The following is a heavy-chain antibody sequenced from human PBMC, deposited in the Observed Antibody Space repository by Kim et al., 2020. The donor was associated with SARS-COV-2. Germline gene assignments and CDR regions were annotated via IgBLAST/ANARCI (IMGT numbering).Heavy chain of an antibody. D-gene: IGHD3-9*01. J-gene: IGHJ3*02. CDR3: AKGLYFDWNFDAFDI. CDR1: GFTFDDYA. V-gene: IGHV3-9*01. CDR2: ISWNSGSI. Sequence: GGSLRLSCAASGFTFDDYAMHWVRQAPGKGLEWVSGISWNSGSIGYADSVKGRFTISRDNAKNSLYLQMNSLRAEDTALYYCAKGLYFDWNFDAFDIWGQGTMVTVSS.